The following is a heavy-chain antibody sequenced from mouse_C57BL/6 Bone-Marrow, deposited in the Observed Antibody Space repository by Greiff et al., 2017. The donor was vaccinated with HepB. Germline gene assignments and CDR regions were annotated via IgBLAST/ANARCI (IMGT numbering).Heavy chain of an antibody. J-gene: IGHJ4*01. D-gene: IGHD2-1*01. CDR1: GYTFTSYW. CDR3: ARYPLWYLYAMDY. Sequence: VQLQQSGAELAKPGASVKLSCKASGYTFTSYWMHWVKQRPGQGLEWIGYINPSSGYTKYNQKFKDKATLTADQSSSPAYMQLSSLTYEDSAVYYVARYPLWYLYAMDYWGQGTSVTVSS. V-gene: IGHV1-7*01. CDR2: INPSSGYT.